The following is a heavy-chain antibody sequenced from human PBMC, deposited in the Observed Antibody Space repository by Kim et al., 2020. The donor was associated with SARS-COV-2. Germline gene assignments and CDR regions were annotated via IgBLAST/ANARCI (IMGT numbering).Heavy chain of an antibody. V-gene: IGHV3-30*02. Sequence: DSVKGRFTISRDNSKNTLYLQMNSLRAEDTAVYYCAKDRIRRFGELSDIWGQGTLVTVSS. J-gene: IGHJ4*02. D-gene: IGHD3-10*01. CDR3: AKDRIRRFGELSDI.